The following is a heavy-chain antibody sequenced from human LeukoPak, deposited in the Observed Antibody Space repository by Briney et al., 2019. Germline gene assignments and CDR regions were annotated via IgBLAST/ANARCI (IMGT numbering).Heavy chain of an antibody. CDR1: GFTFSNYA. CDR3: ARGLALRFLEWLHLNWFDP. D-gene: IGHD3-3*01. CDR2: INHSGST. J-gene: IGHJ5*02. V-gene: IGHV4-34*01. Sequence: GSLRLSCAASGFTFSNYAMSWVRQAPGKGLEWIGEINHSGSTNYNPSLKSRVTISVDTSKNQFSLKLSSVTAADTAVYYCARGLALRFLEWLHLNWFDPWGQGTLVTVSS.